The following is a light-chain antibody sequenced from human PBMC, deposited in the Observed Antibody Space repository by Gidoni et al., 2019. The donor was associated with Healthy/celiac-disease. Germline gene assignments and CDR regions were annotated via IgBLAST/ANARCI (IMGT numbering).Light chain of an antibody. V-gene: IGLV4-60*02. J-gene: IGLJ1*01. Sequence: QPVLTQSSSASASLVSSVKLTCTLSSGHSSYIIAWHQQQPGKAPRYLMKLEGSGSYNKGSGVPDRFSGSSSGADRYLTISNLQFEDEADYYCETWDSNIPYVFGTGTKVTVL. CDR2: LEGSGSY. CDR1: SGHSSYI. CDR3: ETWDSNIPYV.